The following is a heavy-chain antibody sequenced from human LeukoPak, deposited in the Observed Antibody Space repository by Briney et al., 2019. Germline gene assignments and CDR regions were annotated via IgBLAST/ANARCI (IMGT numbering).Heavy chain of an antibody. V-gene: IGHV3-7*01. CDR3: ARAPQNIVVVTAAPPDY. Sequence: AGGSLRLSCAASGFTFSSYWMSWVRQAPGKGREWVANIKQDGSEKYYVDSVKGRFTISRDNAKNTLYLQMNSLRAEDTAVYYCARAPQNIVVVTAAPPDYWGQGTLVTVSS. D-gene: IGHD2-21*02. CDR2: IKQDGSEK. CDR1: GFTFSSYW. J-gene: IGHJ4*02.